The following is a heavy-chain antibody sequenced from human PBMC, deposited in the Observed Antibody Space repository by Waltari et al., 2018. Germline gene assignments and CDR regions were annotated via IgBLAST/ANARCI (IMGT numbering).Heavy chain of an antibody. J-gene: IGHJ4*02. Sequence: EVQLLESGGGLVQPGGSLRLSCAASGFTFSSYAMSWVRQAPGKGLEWVSAISGSGGSTYYADSVKGRFTISRDNSKNTLYLQMNSLRAEDTAVYYCAKPTGVNEYGSGSYYTPHWGQGTLVTVSS. V-gene: IGHV3-23*01. CDR3: AKPTGVNEYGSGSYYTPH. CDR2: ISGSGGST. D-gene: IGHD3-10*01. CDR1: GFTFSSYA.